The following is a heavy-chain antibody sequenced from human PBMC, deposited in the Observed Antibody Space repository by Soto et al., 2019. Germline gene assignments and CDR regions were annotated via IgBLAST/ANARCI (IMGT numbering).Heavy chain of an antibody. CDR1: GFTFSSYW. CDR2: IKQDGSEK. V-gene: IGHV3-7*01. D-gene: IGHD2-21*02. CDR3: VSFPGGDPRAWYFDL. Sequence: EVQLVESGGGLVQPGGSLRLSCAASGFTFSSYWMSWVRQAPGKGLEWVANIKQDGSEKYYVDSVKGRFTISRDNAKNSLYLQMNSLRAEDTAVYYCVSFPGGDPRAWYFDLWGRGTLVTVSS. J-gene: IGHJ2*01.